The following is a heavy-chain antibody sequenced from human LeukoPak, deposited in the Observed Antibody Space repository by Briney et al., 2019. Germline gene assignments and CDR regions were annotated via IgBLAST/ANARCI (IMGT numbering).Heavy chain of an antibody. J-gene: IGHJ4*02. CDR1: GFTFSSYG. CDR2: IWYDGSNR. D-gene: IGHD6-13*01. V-gene: IGHV3-33*01. CDR3: ARDTIAAAGTADY. Sequence: GGSLRLSCAASGFTFSSYGMHWVRQAPGKGLEWVAVIWYDGSNRYYADSVKGRFTISRDNSKNTLYLQMNSLRAEDTAVYYCARDTIAAAGTADYWGQGTLVTVSS.